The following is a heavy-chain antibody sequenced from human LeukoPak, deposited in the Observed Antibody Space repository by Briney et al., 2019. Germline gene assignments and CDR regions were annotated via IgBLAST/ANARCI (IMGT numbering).Heavy chain of an antibody. CDR1: GGTFSSYA. V-gene: IGHV1-18*01. CDR2: ISAYNGNT. J-gene: IGHJ4*02. Sequence: GASVKVSCKASGGTFSSYAISWVRQAPGQGLEWMGWISAYNGNTNYAQKLQGRVTMTTDTSTSTAYMELRSLRSDDTAVYYCARDTTAGDYYDSSGYLDYWGQGTLVTVSS. CDR3: ARDTTAGDYYDSSGYLDY. D-gene: IGHD3-22*01.